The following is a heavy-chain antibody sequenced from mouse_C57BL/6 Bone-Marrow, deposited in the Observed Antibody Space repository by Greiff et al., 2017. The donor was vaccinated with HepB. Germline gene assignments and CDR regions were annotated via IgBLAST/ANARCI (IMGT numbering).Heavy chain of an antibody. J-gene: IGHJ4*01. V-gene: IGHV1-42*01. CDR1: GYSFTGYY. CDR3: ASPNDDGSSL. CDR2: INPSTGGT. D-gene: IGHD1-1*01. Sequence: EVQLQQSGPELVKPGASVKISCKASGYSFTGYYMNWVKQSPEKSLEWIGEINPSTGGTTYNQKFKAKATLTVDKSSSTAYMQLKSLTSEDSAVYYCASPNDDGSSLWGQGTSVTVSS.